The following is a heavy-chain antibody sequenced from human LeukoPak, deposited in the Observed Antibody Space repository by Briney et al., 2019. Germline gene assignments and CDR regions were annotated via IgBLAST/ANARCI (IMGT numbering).Heavy chain of an antibody. J-gene: IGHJ4*02. D-gene: IGHD3-10*01. CDR3: TTDTFGARDS. CDR1: GSTFSSYS. V-gene: IGHV3-74*01. Sequence: GGSLRLSCAASGSTFSSYSMNWVRQGPGKGLVWVSRINEDGSSTSYAESVRGRFTISRDNAKNTLYLQMNSLRAEDAAVYYCTTDTFGARDSWGQGTLVTVSS. CDR2: INEDGSST.